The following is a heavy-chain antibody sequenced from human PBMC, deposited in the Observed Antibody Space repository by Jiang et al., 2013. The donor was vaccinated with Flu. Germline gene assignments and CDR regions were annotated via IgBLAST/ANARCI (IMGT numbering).Heavy chain of an antibody. J-gene: IGHJ5*02. CDR3: ARHYRGGLVVGGIDP. V-gene: IGHV5-51*01. D-gene: IGHD2-2*01. CDR2: IYPGDSDT. Sequence: WMGVIYPGDSDTRYSPSFQGQVTISADKSISTAYLQWSSLKASDTAMYYCARHYRGGLVVGGIDPWGQGTLVTVSS.